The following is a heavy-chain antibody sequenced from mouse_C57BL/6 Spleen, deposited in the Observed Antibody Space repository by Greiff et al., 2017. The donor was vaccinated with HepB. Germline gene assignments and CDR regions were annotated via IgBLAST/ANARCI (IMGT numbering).Heavy chain of an antibody. D-gene: IGHD1-1*01. J-gene: IGHJ4*01. CDR3: ARYYYVSSYGAMDY. CDR1: GYTFTSYW. Sequence: QVQLQQPGAELVRPGSSVKLSCKASGYTFTSYWMHWVKQRPIQGLEWIGNIDPSDSETHYNQKFKDKATLTVDKSSSTAYMQLSSLTSEDSAVYYCARYYYVSSYGAMDYWGQGTSVTVSS. CDR2: IDPSDSET. V-gene: IGHV1-52*01.